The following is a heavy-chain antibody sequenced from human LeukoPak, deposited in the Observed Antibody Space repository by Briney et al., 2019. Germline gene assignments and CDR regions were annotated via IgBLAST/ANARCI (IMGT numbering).Heavy chain of an antibody. V-gene: IGHV1-2*02. D-gene: IGHD1-26*01. Sequence: ASVRVSCKASGYTFTGYYMDWVRQAPGQGREWMGWINPNSGGTNYAQKFQGRVTMTRDTSISTAYMELSRLRSDDTAVYYCARVMIVGATTDYWGQGTLVTVSS. J-gene: IGHJ4*02. CDR1: GYTFTGYY. CDR2: INPNSGGT. CDR3: ARVMIVGATTDY.